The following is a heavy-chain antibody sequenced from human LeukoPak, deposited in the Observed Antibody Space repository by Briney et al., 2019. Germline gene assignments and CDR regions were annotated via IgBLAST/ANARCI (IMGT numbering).Heavy chain of an antibody. D-gene: IGHD1-26*01. V-gene: IGHV4-39*07. CDR2: IYYSGST. J-gene: IGHJ3*02. CDR3: AKPGGATPDAFDI. Sequence: SETLSLTCTVSGGSMSSSSYYWGWIRQPPGKGLEWIGSIYYSGSTYYNPSLKSRVTISVDTSKNQFSLKLSSVTAADTAVYYCAKPGGATPDAFDIWGQGTMVTVSS. CDR1: GGSMSSSSYY.